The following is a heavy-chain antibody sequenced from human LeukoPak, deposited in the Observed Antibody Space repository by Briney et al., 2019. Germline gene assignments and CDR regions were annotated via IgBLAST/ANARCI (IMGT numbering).Heavy chain of an antibody. D-gene: IGHD2-15*01. CDR2: IIPILGIA. J-gene: IGHJ3*02. V-gene: IGHV1-69*04. Sequence: ASVKVSCKASGGTFSSYAISWVRQAPGQGLEWMGRIIPILGIANYAQKFQGRVTITADKPTSTAYMELSSLRSEDTAVYFCAGMVVAAKVYAFDIWGQGTMVTVSS. CDR3: AGMVVAAKVYAFDI. CDR1: GGTFSSYA.